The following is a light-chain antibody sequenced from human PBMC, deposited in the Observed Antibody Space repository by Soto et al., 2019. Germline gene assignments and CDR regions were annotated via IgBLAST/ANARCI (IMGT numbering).Light chain of an antibody. V-gene: IGKV3-20*01. J-gene: IGKJ1*01. CDR3: QQYGRSPWT. CDR1: QSVSSSY. Sequence: PGERVTLSCRASQSVSSSYLTCYQQKPGQAPRLLIYGASTRATGIPARFSGSGSGTDFTLTIRRLEPEDFAVYYCQQYGRSPWTFGQGTKVDI. CDR2: GAS.